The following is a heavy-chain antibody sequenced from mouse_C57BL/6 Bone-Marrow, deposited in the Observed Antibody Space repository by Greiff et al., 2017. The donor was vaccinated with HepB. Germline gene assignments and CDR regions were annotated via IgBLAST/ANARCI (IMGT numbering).Heavy chain of an antibody. V-gene: IGHV1-69*01. CDR1: GYTFTSYW. J-gene: IGHJ2*01. CDR3: ARVPTVVADY. Sequence: QQSCKASGYTFTSYWMHWVKQRPGQGLEWIGEIDPSDSYTNYNQKFKGKSTLTVDKSSSTAYMQLSSLTSEDSAVYYCARVPTVVADYWGQGTTLTVSS. CDR2: IDPSDSYT. D-gene: IGHD1-1*01.